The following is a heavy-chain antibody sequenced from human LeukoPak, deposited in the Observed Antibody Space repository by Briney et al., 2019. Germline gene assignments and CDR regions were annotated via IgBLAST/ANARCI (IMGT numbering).Heavy chain of an antibody. V-gene: IGHV3-21*01. Sequence: PGGSLRLSCAASGFTFSSYGMNWVRQAPGKGLEWVSSISSSSSYIYYADSVKGRFTISRDNAKNSLYLQMNSLRAEDTAVYYCAKYNSNTDAFDIWGQGTMVTVSS. CDR2: ISSSSSYI. CDR1: GFTFSSYG. CDR3: AKYNSNTDAFDI. D-gene: IGHD1-1*01. J-gene: IGHJ3*02.